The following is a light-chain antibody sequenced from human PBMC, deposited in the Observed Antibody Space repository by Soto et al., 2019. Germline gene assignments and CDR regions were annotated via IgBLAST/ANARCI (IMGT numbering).Light chain of an antibody. CDR3: QLYGSSIT. CDR2: GAS. J-gene: IGKJ5*01. Sequence: EIVLTQSPGTLSLSPGERATLSCRASQSVSSSYLAWYQQKPGQAPRLLIYGASSRATGIPDRFSGSGSGTDFTLTINRLEPEDFAVYYCQLYGSSITFGQGTRLEIK. V-gene: IGKV3-20*01. CDR1: QSVSSSY.